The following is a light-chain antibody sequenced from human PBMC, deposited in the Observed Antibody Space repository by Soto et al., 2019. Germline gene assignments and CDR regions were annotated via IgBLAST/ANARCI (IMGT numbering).Light chain of an antibody. CDR2: EVS. J-gene: IGLJ1*01. Sequence: QYALTQPPSVSVSPGQSVTISCTGTSSDVGNYNRVSWYQQPPGTAPKVIIYEVSNRPSGVPYCFSGSKSGNTASLTISRLQAEEAADYYFSSYTRSSTYVFGTGTKLTVL. CDR1: SSDVGNYNR. V-gene: IGLV2-18*02. CDR3: SSYTRSSTYV.